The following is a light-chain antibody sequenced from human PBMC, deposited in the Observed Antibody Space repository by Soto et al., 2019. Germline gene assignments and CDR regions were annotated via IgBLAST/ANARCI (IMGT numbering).Light chain of an antibody. V-gene: IGLV1-44*01. Sequence: QSVLTQPPSASGTPGQRVTISCSGSSSNIGSNTVNWYQHLPGTAPKLLIYRHDQRPSGVPDRFSGSTSDTSASLAISGLQSEDEADYYCAAWDDGPNAYVFGTGTKVTVL. J-gene: IGLJ1*01. CDR3: AAWDDGPNAYV. CDR2: RHD. CDR1: SSNIGSNT.